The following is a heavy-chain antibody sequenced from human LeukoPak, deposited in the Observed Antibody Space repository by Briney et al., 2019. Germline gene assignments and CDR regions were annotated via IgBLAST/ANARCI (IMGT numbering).Heavy chain of an antibody. D-gene: IGHD3-22*01. V-gene: IGHV1-8*02. J-gene: IGHJ4*02. CDR2: MNPNSGNT. CDR1: GYTFTNYG. CDR3: ARGRWAYYYDSSGYKY. Sequence: ASVKVSCKATGYTFTNYGINWVRQATGQGLEWMGWMNPNSGNTGYAQKFQGRVTMTRNTSISTAYMELSSLRSEDTAVYYCARGRWAYYYDSSGYKYWGQGTLVTVSS.